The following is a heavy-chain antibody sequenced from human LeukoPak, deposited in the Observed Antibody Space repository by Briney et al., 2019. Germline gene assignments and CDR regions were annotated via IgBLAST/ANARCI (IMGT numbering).Heavy chain of an antibody. V-gene: IGHV4-59*01. CDR3: ARGDSSTWYSAFGY. D-gene: IGHD6-13*01. CDR2: IYYSGST. J-gene: IGHJ4*02. Sequence: PSETLSLTCTVSGGSISSYYWSWIRQPPGKGLEWIGYIYYSGSTNYNPSLKSRVTISVDTSKNQFSLKLSSVTAADTAVYYCARGDSSTWYSAFGYWGQGTPVTVSS. CDR1: GGSISSYY.